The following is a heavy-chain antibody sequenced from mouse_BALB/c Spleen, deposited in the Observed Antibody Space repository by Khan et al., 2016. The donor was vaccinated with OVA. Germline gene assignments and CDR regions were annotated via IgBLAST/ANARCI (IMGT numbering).Heavy chain of an antibody. CDR3: ARSIMAN. CDR2: ISYSGST. V-gene: IGHV3-2*02. Sequence: EVQLLETGPGLVKPSQSLSLTCTVTGYSITSDYAWNWIRQFPGNKLEWMGYISYSGSTSYNPSLKSRISINRDTSKNQFFQQLNSVTTEDTATYYCARSIMANWGQGTTLTVSS. CDR1: GYSITSDYA. J-gene: IGHJ2*01.